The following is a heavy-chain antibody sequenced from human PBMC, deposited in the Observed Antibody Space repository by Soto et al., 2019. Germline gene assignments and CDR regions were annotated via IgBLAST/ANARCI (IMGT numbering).Heavy chain of an antibody. CDR2: VHNSGST. V-gene: IGHV4-61*03. Sequence: QILLQESGTGLVKPSETLSLICAVSGASVNSPPYSWTWVRQHPGKGLEWIGYVHNSGSTKYDPSYQNRVSISLDTSKNHLSLRLTSETAADAAVYYCLAADYGGIVYYLGQGTLVSASS. CDR3: LAADYGGIVYY. D-gene: IGHD4-17*01. CDR1: GASVNSPPYS. J-gene: IGHJ4*02.